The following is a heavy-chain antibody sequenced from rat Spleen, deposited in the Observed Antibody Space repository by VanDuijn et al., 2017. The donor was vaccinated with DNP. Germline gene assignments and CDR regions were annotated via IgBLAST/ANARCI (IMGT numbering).Heavy chain of an antibody. CDR1: GFTLSDYN. CDR3: ATHLHTYLGSYFDY. CDR2: IVYDGSRT. J-gene: IGHJ2*01. Sequence: EVQLVESGGGLVQPGRSLKLSCTASGFTLSDYNMAWVRQAPKKGLEWVASIVYDGSRTYYRDSVKGRFTISRDNAQNTLYLQVDSLRSEDTATYYCATHLHTYLGSYFDYWGQGVMVTVSS. D-gene: IGHD2-1*01. V-gene: IGHV5S10*01.